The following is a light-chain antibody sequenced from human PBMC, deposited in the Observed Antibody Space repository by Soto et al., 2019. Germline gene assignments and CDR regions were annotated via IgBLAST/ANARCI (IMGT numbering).Light chain of an antibody. CDR3: HQYYSYPWT. V-gene: IGKV1-5*03. CDR1: QSISSW. Sequence: DIQMTQSPSTLSASVGDRVTITCRASQSISSWLAWYQQKPGKAPKLLIYKASSLESGVPSRFSGSGSGTEFTLTISSRQPDDFATYYCHQYYSYPWTFGQGTKVEIK. J-gene: IGKJ1*01. CDR2: KAS.